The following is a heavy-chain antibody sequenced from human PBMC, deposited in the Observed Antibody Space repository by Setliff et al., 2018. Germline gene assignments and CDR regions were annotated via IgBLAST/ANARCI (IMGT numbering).Heavy chain of an antibody. CDR2: ISSSGSTI. CDR3: ALSLAAAGHDAFDI. CDR1: GFTFSDYY. Sequence: GGSMRLSCAASGFTFSDYYMSWIRQAPGKGLEWVSYISSSGSTIYYADSVKGRFTISRDNAKNSLYLQMNSLRAEDTAVYYCALSLAAAGHDAFDIWGQGTMVTVSS. J-gene: IGHJ3*02. D-gene: IGHD6-13*01. V-gene: IGHV3-11*04.